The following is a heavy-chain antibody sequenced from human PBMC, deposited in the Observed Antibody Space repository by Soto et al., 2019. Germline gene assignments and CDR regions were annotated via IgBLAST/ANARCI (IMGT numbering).Heavy chain of an antibody. V-gene: IGHV3-21*01. CDR1: GFTFSSYS. CDR3: ARERSGGELRFLEWLPYYYYGMDV. D-gene: IGHD3-3*01. Sequence: GGSLRLSCAASGFTFSSYSMNWVRQAPGKGLEWVSSISSSSSYIYYADSVKGRFTISRDNAKNSLYLQMNSLRAEDTAVYYCARERSGGELRFLEWLPYYYYGMDVWGQGTTVTVSS. CDR2: ISSSSSYI. J-gene: IGHJ6*02.